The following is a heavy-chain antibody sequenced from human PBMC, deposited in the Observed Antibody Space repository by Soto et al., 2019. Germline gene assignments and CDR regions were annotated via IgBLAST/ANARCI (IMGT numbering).Heavy chain of an antibody. V-gene: IGHV5-51*01. CDR1: GYSFTNYW. D-gene: IGHD4-17*01. J-gene: IGHJ4*02. CDR2: IYPGDSAT. Sequence: RVPLKISCKGSGYSFTNYWIGRVRPMPGKGLEWMGIIYPGDSATKYSPPFQGQVTISADESISTAYLQWSSLKASDTAMYYCARQSPDYRRGARYWGQGTLVTFSS. CDR3: ARQSPDYRRGARY.